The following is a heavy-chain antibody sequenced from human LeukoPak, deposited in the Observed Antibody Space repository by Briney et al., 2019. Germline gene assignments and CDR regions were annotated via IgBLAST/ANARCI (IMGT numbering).Heavy chain of an antibody. CDR2: VSGSGGST. Sequence: GGSLRLSCAASGFTFISYAMSWVRQAPGKGLEWVSAVSGSGGSTYYADSVKGRFTISRDNSKNTLYLQMNSLRVEDTAVYYCAKDAHSGSYFDYWGQGILVTVSS. CDR1: GFTFISYA. CDR3: AKDAHSGSYFDY. D-gene: IGHD1-26*01. J-gene: IGHJ4*01. V-gene: IGHV3-23*01.